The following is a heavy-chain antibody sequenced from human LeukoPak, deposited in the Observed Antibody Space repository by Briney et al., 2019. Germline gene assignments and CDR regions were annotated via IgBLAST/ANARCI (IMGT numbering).Heavy chain of an antibody. D-gene: IGHD2-2*01. J-gene: IGHJ4*02. V-gene: IGHV4-34*01. CDR1: GGPFSGYY. CDR2: INHSGST. CDR3: ARDRGSTSCHFDY. Sequence: PSETLSLTCAVYGGPFSGYYWSWIRQPPGKGLEWIGEINHSGSTNYNPSLKSRVTISVDTSKNQFSLKLSSVTAADTAVYYCARDRGSTSCHFDYWGQGTLVTVSS.